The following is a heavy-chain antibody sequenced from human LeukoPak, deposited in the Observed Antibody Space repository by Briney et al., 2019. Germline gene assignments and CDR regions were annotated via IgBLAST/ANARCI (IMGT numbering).Heavy chain of an antibody. V-gene: IGHV3-30*02. CDR3: AKGYTYTFDYFDS. J-gene: IGHJ4*02. Sequence: GGALRLSFAASGITFSSYGMHWVRQAPGKGVEWVAFIRYDGSEEYYADSVKGRFTISRDNSKKTLYLQMNSLRAEDTAVYYCAKGYTYTFDYFDSWGQGTLVTVSS. CDR2: IRYDGSEE. D-gene: IGHD5-18*01. CDR1: GITFSSYG.